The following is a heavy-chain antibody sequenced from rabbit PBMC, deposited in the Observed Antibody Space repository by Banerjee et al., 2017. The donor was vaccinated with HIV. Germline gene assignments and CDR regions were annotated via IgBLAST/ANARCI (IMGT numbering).Heavy chain of an antibody. D-gene: IGHD8-1*01. J-gene: IGHJ4*01. CDR3: ARHVNSSYYSFNL. Sequence: QSLEESGGDLVKPGGSLALTCTASGFSLSNNYVMCWVRQAPGKGLEWIACIYAGSSGSTYYASWAKGRFTISKTSSTTVTLQMTSLTAADTATYFCARHVNSSYYSFNLWGPGTLVTVS. V-gene: IGHV1S40*01. CDR1: GFSLSNNYV. CDR2: IYAGSSGST.